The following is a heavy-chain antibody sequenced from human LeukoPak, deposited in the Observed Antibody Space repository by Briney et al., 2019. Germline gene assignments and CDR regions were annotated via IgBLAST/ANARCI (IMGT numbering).Heavy chain of an antibody. CDR2: IKEDGSEK. V-gene: IGHV3-7*01. J-gene: IGHJ4*02. Sequence: GGSLRLSCGASGFTFSDHWMSWGRQAPGKGLEWVANIKEDGSEKYYVDSVRGRFTISRDNVKNSLHLQMNSLRVEDTAVYYCAQSGRSTFWYWGQGALVSVSS. CDR1: GFTFSDHW. D-gene: IGHD2/OR15-2a*01. CDR3: AQSGRSTFWY.